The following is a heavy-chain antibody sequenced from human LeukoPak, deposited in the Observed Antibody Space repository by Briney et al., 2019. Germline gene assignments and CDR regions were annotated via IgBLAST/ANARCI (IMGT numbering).Heavy chain of an antibody. CDR3: ARVHHSSSWGTDDC. V-gene: IGHV3-48*03. Sequence: GGSLRLSCAASGFTFSSYEMNWVRQAPGKGLEWVSYISSSGSTIYYADSVKGRFTISRDNAKNSLYLHMNSLRGEDTALYYCARVHHSSSWGTDDCWGQGTLVTVSS. CDR2: ISSSGSTI. J-gene: IGHJ4*02. CDR1: GFTFSSYE. D-gene: IGHD6-13*01.